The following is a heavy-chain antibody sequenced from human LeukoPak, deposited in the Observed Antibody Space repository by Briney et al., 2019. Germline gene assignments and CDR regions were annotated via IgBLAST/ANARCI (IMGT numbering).Heavy chain of an antibody. CDR3: ARDKVRYCSGGTCYSNPYFDY. Sequence: PGGSLRLSCAASGFTFTSYWMSWVRQAPGKGLEWVANIKQDGSEKYYVDSVKGRFTISRDNAKNSLYLQMNSLRAEDTAVYYCARDKVRYCSGGTCYSNPYFDYWGQGTLVTVSS. J-gene: IGHJ4*02. V-gene: IGHV3-7*01. D-gene: IGHD2-15*01. CDR1: GFTFTSYW. CDR2: IKQDGSEK.